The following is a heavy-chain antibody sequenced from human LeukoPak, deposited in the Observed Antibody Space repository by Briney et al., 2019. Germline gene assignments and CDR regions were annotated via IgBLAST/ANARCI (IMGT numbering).Heavy chain of an antibody. V-gene: IGHV4-61*01. CDR2: IYYSGST. D-gene: IGHD3-3*01. Sequence: PSETLSLTCTVSGGSISSGSYYWGWIRQPPGKGLEWIGYIYYSGSTNYNPSLKSRVTISVDTSKNQFSLKLSSVTAADTAVYYCAREKGSTYYDFWSGTPDAFDIWGQGTMVTVSS. J-gene: IGHJ3*02. CDR3: AREKGSTYYDFWSGTPDAFDI. CDR1: GGSISSGSYY.